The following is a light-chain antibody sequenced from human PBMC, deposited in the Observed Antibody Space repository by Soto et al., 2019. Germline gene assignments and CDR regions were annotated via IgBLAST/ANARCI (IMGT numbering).Light chain of an antibody. CDR3: QQSYSTPPIT. Sequence: DIQLTQSPSFLSASVGARAPITCRASQGISSYLAWYQQKPGKAPELLIYAASTLQSGVPSRFSGSGSGTDFTLTISSLQPEDFATYYCQQSYSTPPITFGQGTRLEIK. CDR2: AAS. V-gene: IGKV1-39*01. J-gene: IGKJ5*01. CDR1: QGISSY.